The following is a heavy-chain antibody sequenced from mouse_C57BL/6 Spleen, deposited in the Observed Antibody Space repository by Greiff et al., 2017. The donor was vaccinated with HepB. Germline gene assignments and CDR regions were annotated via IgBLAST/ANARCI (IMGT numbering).Heavy chain of an antibody. CDR3: TTNDGYYFGY. D-gene: IGHD2-3*01. CDR1: GFTFSDAW. Sequence: EVKVVESGGGLVQPGGSMKLSCAASGFTFSDAWMDWVRQSPEKGLEWVAEIRNKANNHATYYAESVKGRFTISRYDSKSSVYLQMNSLRAEDTGIYYCTTNDGYYFGYWGQGTTLAVSS. J-gene: IGHJ2*01. V-gene: IGHV6-6*01. CDR2: IRNKANNHAT.